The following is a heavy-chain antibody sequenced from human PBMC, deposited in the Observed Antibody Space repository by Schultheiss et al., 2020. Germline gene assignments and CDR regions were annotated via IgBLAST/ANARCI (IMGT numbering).Heavy chain of an antibody. CDR3: ARDCGYCGGQRTIYYYYGMDV. Sequence: GGSLRLSCAASGLTFSSYEMNWVRQAPGKGLEWLSYISTSGSTIYYADSVRGRFTISRDNAKKSLYLQMNSLRAEDTAVYYCARDCGYCGGQRTIYYYYGMDVWGQGTTVTVSS. D-gene: IGHD2-21*01. V-gene: IGHV3-48*03. CDR2: ISTSGSTI. CDR1: GLTFSSYE. J-gene: IGHJ6*02.